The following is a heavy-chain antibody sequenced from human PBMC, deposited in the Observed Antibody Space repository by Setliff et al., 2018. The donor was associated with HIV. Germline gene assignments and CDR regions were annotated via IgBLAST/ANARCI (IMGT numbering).Heavy chain of an antibody. CDR2: IWIDGNRK. J-gene: IGHJ4*02. CDR3: ATLARFAPDY. Sequence: LRLSCAMSGFTFSDYNVYWVRQSPAKGLEWVALIWIDGNRKEYADSVKGRFTISRDNSKNTVYLQMSTLRAEDTAIYSCATLARFAPDYWSQGTQVT. CDR1: GFTFSDYN. V-gene: IGHV3-33*01.